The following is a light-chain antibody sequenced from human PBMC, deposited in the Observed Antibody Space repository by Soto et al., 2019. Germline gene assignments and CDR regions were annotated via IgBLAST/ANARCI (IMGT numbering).Light chain of an antibody. CDR3: QQRSNWPKT. V-gene: IGKV3-11*01. Sequence: EIVLTQSPAILSLSPGERATLSCRASQSVSSYLAWYQQKPGQAPRLLIYDVSNRATGIPARFSGSGSGTDFTPTISRLEHEVFVVYCCQQRSNWPKTFGQGTKVESK. J-gene: IGKJ1*01. CDR1: QSVSSY. CDR2: DVS.